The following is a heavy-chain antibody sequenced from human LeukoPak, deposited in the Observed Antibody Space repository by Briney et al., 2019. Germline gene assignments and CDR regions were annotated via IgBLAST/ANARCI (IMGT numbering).Heavy chain of an antibody. J-gene: IGHJ3*02. CDR2: ISSSSSYI. Sequence: GGSLRLSCAASGFTFSDYYMSWIRQAPGKGLEWVSSISSSSSYIYYADSVKGRFTISRDNAKNSLYLQMNSLRAEDTAVYYCASLVVHDAFDIWGQGTMVTVSS. CDR1: GFTFSDYY. D-gene: IGHD3-22*01. CDR3: ASLVVHDAFDI. V-gene: IGHV3-11*06.